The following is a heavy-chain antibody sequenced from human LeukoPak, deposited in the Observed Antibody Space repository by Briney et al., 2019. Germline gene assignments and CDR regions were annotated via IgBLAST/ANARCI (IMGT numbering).Heavy chain of an antibody. CDR3: ARDGIDY. J-gene: IGHJ4*02. V-gene: IGHV3-7*04. D-gene: IGHD1-1*01. CDR1: GFTFSRYA. Sequence: GGSLRLSCAASGFTFSRYAINWVRQAPGKGLEWVANIKPDGSDTYYADSVKGRFAISKDDAENSVFLQMNSLRAEDTALYYCARDGIDYWGQGTLVTVSS. CDR2: IKPDGSDT.